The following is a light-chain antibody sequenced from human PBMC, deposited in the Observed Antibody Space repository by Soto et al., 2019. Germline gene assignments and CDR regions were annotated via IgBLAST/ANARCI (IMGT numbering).Light chain of an antibody. V-gene: IGKV3-20*01. CDR3: QQYGSSPRFT. CDR2: GAS. CDR1: QSIRNSY. Sequence: EIVLTQSPGTLSLSPGERATLACRASQSIRNSYLAWYQQKPGQAPRLLIYGASTRATGIPDRFSGSGSGTDFTLTISRLEPEDCAVYYCQQYGSSPRFTFGPGTKVDIK. J-gene: IGKJ3*01.